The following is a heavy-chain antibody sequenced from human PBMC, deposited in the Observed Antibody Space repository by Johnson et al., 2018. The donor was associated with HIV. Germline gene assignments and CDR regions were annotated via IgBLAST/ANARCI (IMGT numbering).Heavy chain of an antibody. V-gene: IGHV3-66*01. CDR1: GFTVSSNY. J-gene: IGHJ3*02. CDR3: ARGGGSSVSFDI. Sequence: EQLVESGGGVVRPGGSLRLSCAASGFTVSSNYMSWVRQAPGKGLEWVSVIYSGGSTYYADSVKGRFTISRDNSKNTLYLQMNSLGAEDTAVYYCARGGGSSVSFDIWGQGTMVTVSS. D-gene: IGHD1-26*01. CDR2: IYSGGST.